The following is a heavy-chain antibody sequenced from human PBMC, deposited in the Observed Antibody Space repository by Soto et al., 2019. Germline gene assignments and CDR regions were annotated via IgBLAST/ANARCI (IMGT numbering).Heavy chain of an antibody. CDR1: GGSISSYY. Sequence: PSETLSLTCTVSGGSISSYYWSWIRQPPGKGLEWIGYIYYSGSTNYNPSLKSRVTISVDTSKNQFSLKLSSVTAADTAVYYCARHVNCSSTSCYEGYFQHWGQGTLVTVSS. CDR3: ARHVNCSSTSCYEGYFQH. V-gene: IGHV4-59*08. J-gene: IGHJ1*01. CDR2: IYYSGST. D-gene: IGHD2-2*01.